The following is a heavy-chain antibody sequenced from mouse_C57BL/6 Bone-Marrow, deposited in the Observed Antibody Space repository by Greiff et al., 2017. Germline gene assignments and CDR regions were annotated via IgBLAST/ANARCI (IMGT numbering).Heavy chain of an antibody. CDR3: AREGRNDYDAWYFDV. D-gene: IGHD2-4*01. J-gene: IGHJ1*03. V-gene: IGHV1-62-3*01. CDR1: GYTFTSYW. CDR2: IDPNSGGT. Sequence: QVHVKQPGAELVKPGASVKLSSKASGYTFTSYWMHWVKQRPGRGLEWIGRIDPNSGGTKYNEKFKSKATLTVDKPSSTAYMQLSSLTSEDSAVYYCAREGRNDYDAWYFDVWGTGTTVTVSS.